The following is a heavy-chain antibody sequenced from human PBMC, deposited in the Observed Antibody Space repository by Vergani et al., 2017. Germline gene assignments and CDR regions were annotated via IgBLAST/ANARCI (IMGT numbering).Heavy chain of an antibody. CDR2: IIPILGIA. CDR3: ASRGSYGQSRSFDY. CDR1: GGIFSSYT. D-gene: IGHD5-18*01. Sequence: QVQLVQSGAEVKKPGSSVKVSCKASGGIFSSYTISWVRQAPGQGLEWMGRIIPILGIANYAQKFQGRVTITADKSTSTAYMELSSLRSEDTAVYYCASRGSYGQSRSFDYWGQGTLVTVSS. J-gene: IGHJ4*02. V-gene: IGHV1-69*02.